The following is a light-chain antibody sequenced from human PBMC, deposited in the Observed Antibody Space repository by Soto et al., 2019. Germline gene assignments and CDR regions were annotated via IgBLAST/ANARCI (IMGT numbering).Light chain of an antibody. CDR3: MQGTHWPT. V-gene: IGKV2-30*01. CDR1: QSLVYSDGNIY. CDR2: KVS. Sequence: VITKSPLSQPVTLGQPASMSCRSRQSLVYSDGNIYLSWFHQRPGQSPRRLIYKVSNRESGVPDRFSGSGSGTEFTLRISTVEAEDVGVYYCMQGTHWPTFGQGITVDI. J-gene: IGKJ1*01.